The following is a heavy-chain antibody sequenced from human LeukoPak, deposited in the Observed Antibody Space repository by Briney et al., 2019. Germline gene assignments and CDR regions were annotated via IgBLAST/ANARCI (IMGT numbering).Heavy chain of an antibody. CDR1: GFTFSSYA. J-gene: IGHJ4*02. CDR3: AKDGPSSWYPYYFDY. Sequence: SGGSLRLSCAASGFTFSSYAMSWVRQAPGKGLEWVSAISGSGGSTYYADSVKGRFTISRDNSKNTLYLQMNSLRAEDTAVYYCAKDGPSSWYPYYFDYWGQGTLVTVSS. V-gene: IGHV3-23*01. CDR2: ISGSGGST. D-gene: IGHD6-13*01.